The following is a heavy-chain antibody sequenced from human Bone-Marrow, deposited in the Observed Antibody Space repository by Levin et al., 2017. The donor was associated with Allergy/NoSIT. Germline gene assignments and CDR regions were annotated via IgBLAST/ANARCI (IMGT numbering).Heavy chain of an antibody. CDR3: AREVVVVVVATAPPRDSDAVDI. Sequence: PGESLKISCKASGYTFTSYYMHWVRQAPGQGLEWMGIINPSGGSPTYAQKFQGRVTMTRDTSTSTVYMELSSLRSEDTAVYYCAREVVVVVVATAPPRDSDAVDIWGQGTMVTVSS. J-gene: IGHJ3*02. CDR1: GYTFTSYY. CDR2: INPSGGSP. D-gene: IGHD2-15*01. V-gene: IGHV1-46*01.